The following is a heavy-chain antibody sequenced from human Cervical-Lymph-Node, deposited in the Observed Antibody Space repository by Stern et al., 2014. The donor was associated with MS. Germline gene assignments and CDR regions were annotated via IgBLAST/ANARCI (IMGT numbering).Heavy chain of an antibody. CDR1: GGTFSSYT. D-gene: IGHD1-26*01. Sequence: DQLVESGAEVKKPGSSVKVSCKASGGTFSSYTISWVRQAPGQGLEWMGRIIPILGIANYAQKFQGRVTITADKSTSTAYMELSSLRSEDTAVYYCARDPIVGATTSVGDYWGQGTLVTVSS. V-gene: IGHV1-69*04. CDR3: ARDPIVGATTSVGDY. J-gene: IGHJ4*02. CDR2: IIPILGIA.